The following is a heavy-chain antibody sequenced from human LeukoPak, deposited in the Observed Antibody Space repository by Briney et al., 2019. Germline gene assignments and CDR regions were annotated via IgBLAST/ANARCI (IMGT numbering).Heavy chain of an antibody. D-gene: IGHD4-17*01. CDR3: ARDKTVSALRRDYMDV. J-gene: IGHJ6*03. CDR2: INLDGSTT. Sequence: PGGSLRLSCVASGFTFSNYWMHWVRQVPGKGLVWVSLINLDGSTTTYADSVKGRFTISRDNAKNTLYLQMNSLRAEDTALYYCARDKTVSALRRDYMDVWGKGATVTVSS. CDR1: GFTFSNYW. V-gene: IGHV3-74*01.